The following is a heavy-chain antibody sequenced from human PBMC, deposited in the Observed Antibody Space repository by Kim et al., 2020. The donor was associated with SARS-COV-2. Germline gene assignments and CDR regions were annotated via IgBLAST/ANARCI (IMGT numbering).Heavy chain of an antibody. CDR2: IYSGGKA. CDR1: GLTVTTHY. CDR3: AACGSSALVCPSDI. Sequence: GGSLRLSCAASGLTVTTHYMSWVRQTPGKGLEWVSVIYSGGKAFYADSVKDRFTISRDNSKNTLYLQMNSLRAEDSGVYYCAACGSSALVCPSDIWGQGTRVTVSS. D-gene: IGHD5-18*01. V-gene: IGHV3-66*01. J-gene: IGHJ3*02.